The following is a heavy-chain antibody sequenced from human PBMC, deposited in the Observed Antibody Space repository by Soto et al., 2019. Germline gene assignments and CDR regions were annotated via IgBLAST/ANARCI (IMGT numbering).Heavy chain of an antibody. V-gene: IGHV1-18*01. J-gene: IGHJ3*02. CDR1: GYTFTSYG. D-gene: IGHD3-3*01. CDR3: AIIAPSITIFALASAAFDM. Sequence: ASVKVSCKASGYTFTSYGISWVRQAPGQGLEWMGWISAYNGNTNYAQKLQGRVTMTTDTSTSTAYMELRSLRSDDTAVYYCAIIAPSITIFALASAAFDMWCQGNMVNVSS. CDR2: ISAYNGNT.